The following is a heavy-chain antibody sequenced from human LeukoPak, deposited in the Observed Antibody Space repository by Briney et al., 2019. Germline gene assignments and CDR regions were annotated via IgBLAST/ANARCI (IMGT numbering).Heavy chain of an antibody. CDR2: ISAYNGNT. D-gene: IGHD4-17*01. CDR1: GYTFTSYG. J-gene: IGHJ6*03. CDR3: ARATHDYGDYDSYYYMNV. V-gene: IGHV1-18*01. Sequence: ASVKVSCKASGYTFTSYGISWVRQAPGQGLEWMGWISAYNGNTNYAQKLQGRVTMTTDTSTSTAYMELRSLRSDDTAVYYCARATHDYGDYDSYYYMNVWGKGTTVTVSS.